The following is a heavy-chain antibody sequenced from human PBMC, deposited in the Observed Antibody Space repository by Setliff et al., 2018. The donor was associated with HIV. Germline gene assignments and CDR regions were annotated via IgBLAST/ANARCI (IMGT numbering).Heavy chain of an antibody. J-gene: IGHJ4*02. CDR1: GGSFSDYA. V-gene: IGHV1-69*13. CDR2: IIPIFGTT. CDR3: ARQPILDS. Sequence: SVKVSCKASGGSFSDYAITWVRQAPGQGLEWMGGIIPIFGTTNYAQKFQDRVTITAGESTSTAYMELSSLRPDDTAVYYCARQPILDSWGQGTPVTVSS.